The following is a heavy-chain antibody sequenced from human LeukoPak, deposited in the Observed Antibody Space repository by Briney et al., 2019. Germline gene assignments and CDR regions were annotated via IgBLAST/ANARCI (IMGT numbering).Heavy chain of an antibody. CDR3: ARGNDGWPHYYYYFMEV. CDR1: GDTFINDY. D-gene: IGHD1-1*01. V-gene: IGHV1-46*01. Sequence: ASVKVSCKASGDTFINDYIHWVRQAPGQGLEWMGVSNPGGGATTYAQKFQDRVTMTRDMSTSTVYMGLRSLRSADTAVYYCARGNDGWPHYYYYFMEVWGKGTTVTVSS. J-gene: IGHJ6*03. CDR2: SNPGGGAT.